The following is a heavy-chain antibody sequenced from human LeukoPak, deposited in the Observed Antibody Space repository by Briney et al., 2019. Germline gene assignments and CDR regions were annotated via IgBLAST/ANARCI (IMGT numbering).Heavy chain of an antibody. D-gene: IGHD6-13*01. Sequence: SETLSLTCAVYGGSFSTYYWSWIRQPPGKGLEWIGEINHSGSTNYNPSLKSRVIISEDSSKNQLSLKLTSVTAADTAVYYCARGLGSWYNYWGQGTLVTVSS. CDR2: INHSGST. CDR1: GGSFSTYY. CDR3: ARGLGSWYNY. V-gene: IGHV4-34*01. J-gene: IGHJ4*02.